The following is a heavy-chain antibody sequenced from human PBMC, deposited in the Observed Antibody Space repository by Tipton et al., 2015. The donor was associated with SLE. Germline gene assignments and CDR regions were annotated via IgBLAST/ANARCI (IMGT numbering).Heavy chain of an antibody. V-gene: IGHV3-23*01. J-gene: IGHJ4*02. CDR2: ISGSGGST. Sequence: SLRLSCAASGFTFSSYAMSWVRQAPGKGLEWVSAISGSGGSTYYADSVKGRFTISRDNSKNTLYLQMNSLRAEDTAVYYCAKDLLRRSSCQGYWGQGTLATVSS. CDR1: GFTFSSYA. CDR3: AKDLLRRSSCQGY. D-gene: IGHD2-15*01.